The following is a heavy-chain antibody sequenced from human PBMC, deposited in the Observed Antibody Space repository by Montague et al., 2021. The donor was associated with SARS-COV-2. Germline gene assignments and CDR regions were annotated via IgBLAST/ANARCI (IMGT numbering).Heavy chain of an antibody. CDR2: IYFSGSS. Sequence: SETLSLTCTVSGGSVSSSGYYWGWIRQPPGKGLEWIGSIYFSGSSYYNPSLKSRVSISVDTSKNQFSLRLSSVTSADTAVYYCARHRRGGLEVAAPNWFDPWGQGTLVTVSS. V-gene: IGHV4-39*01. J-gene: IGHJ5*02. D-gene: IGHD2-15*01. CDR1: GGSVSSSGYY. CDR3: ARHRRGGLEVAAPNWFDP.